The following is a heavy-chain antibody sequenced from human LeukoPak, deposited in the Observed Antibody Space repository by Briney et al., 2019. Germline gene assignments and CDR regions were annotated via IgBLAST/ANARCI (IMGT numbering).Heavy chain of an antibody. J-gene: IGHJ6*02. Sequence: PGGSLRLSCVASGFTFSDYYMTWIRQAPGQELEWLSYISGGSGFTKYADSVKGRFTISRDNAKNSLYLQMNSLRAEDTAVYYCAKSPFTIPYGLDVWGQGTTVTVSS. CDR2: ISGGSGFT. V-gene: IGHV3-11*06. CDR1: GFTFSDYY. CDR3: AKSPFTIPYGLDV. D-gene: IGHD3-3*01.